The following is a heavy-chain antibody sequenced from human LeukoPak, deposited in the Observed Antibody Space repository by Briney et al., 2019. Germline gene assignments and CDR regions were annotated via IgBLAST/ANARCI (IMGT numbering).Heavy chain of an antibody. V-gene: IGHV4-59*01. CDR3: ARGARGSFDY. CDR1: GGSISSYY. Sequence: SETLSLTCTVPGGSISSYYWSWIRQPPGKGLEWIGYIYYSGSTNYNPSLKSRVTISVDTSKNQFSLKLSSVTAADTAVYYCARGARGSFDYWGQGTLVTVSS. CDR2: IYYSGST. D-gene: IGHD6-6*01. J-gene: IGHJ4*02.